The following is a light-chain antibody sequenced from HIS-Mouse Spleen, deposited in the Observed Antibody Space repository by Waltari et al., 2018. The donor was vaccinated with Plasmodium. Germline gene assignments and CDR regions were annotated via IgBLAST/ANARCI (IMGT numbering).Light chain of an antibody. CDR2: DAS. CDR1: QSVSSY. CDR3: QQRSNWPRVLT. V-gene: IGKV3-11*01. Sequence: EIVLTQSPATLSFSPGERATLSCRASQSVSSYLAWYQQKPGQAPRLLIYDASNRATGIPARFSGSVSGTDFTLTISSLEPEDFAVYYCQQRSNWPRVLTFGGGTKVEIK. J-gene: IGKJ4*01.